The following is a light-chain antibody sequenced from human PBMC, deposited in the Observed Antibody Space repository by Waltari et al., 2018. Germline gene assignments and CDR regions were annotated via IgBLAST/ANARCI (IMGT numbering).Light chain of an antibody. J-gene: IGKJ4*01. Sequence: EIVLTQSPDILSFSPGERATLSCRASQSVGTNLAWYQQRPGKSPRLLIYDASYKATGIPARFSGSWSATDFTLTISSLQPEDVAVDYCQQRRNWPLTFGGGTRVQI. CDR2: DAS. CDR1: QSVGTN. V-gene: IGKV3-11*01. CDR3: QQRRNWPLT.